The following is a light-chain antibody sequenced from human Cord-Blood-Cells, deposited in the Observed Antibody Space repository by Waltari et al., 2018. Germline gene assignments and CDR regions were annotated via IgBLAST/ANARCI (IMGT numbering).Light chain of an antibody. CDR3: QQSYSTPLT. V-gene: IGKV1-39*01. CDR1: QSISSY. J-gene: IGKJ4*01. CDR2: AAS. Sequence: DIQMTQSPSSLSASVGDRVTIPCRASQSISSYLNCYQQKPGKAPKLLIYAASSLQSGVPSRFSGSGSGTDFTFTISSLQPEDFATYYCQQSYSTPLTFGGGTKVEIK.